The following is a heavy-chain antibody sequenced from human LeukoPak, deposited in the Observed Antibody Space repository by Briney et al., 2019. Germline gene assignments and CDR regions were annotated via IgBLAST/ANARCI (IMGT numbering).Heavy chain of an antibody. V-gene: IGHV3-7*01. J-gene: IGHJ6*03. Sequence: GGSLRLSCAASGFTFSSYWMSWVRQAPGKGLEWVVNIKQDGSEKYYVDSVKGRFTISRDNAKNSLYLQMNSLRAEDTAVYYCARDSSSSPYYYYYYYMDVWGKGTTVTVSS. D-gene: IGHD6-6*01. CDR2: IKQDGSEK. CDR3: ARDSSSSPYYYYYYYMDV. CDR1: GFTFSSYW.